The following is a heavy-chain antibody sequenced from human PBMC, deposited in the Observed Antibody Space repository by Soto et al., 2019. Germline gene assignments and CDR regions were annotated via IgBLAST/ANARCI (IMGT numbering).Heavy chain of an antibody. Sequence: GALRVFSTAPGLSFGDYGMIWFRQAPGRGLEGVGLIRSKAYGGTTEYAASVKGRFTISRDDSKSIAYLQMNRLKTEDTEVYYCARDRNYDFWSGYGYYYYYGMDVWGQGTTVTGSS. CDR2: IRSKAYGGTT. J-gene: IGHJ6*02. CDR3: ARDRNYDFWSGYGYYYYYGMDV. V-gene: IGHV3-49*03. CDR1: GLSFGDYG. D-gene: IGHD3-3*01.